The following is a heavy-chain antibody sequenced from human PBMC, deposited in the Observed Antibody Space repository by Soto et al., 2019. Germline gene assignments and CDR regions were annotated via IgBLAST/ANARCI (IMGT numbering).Heavy chain of an antibody. CDR3: ARHEGWTGPDQ. J-gene: IGHJ5*02. Sequence: QVHLQESGPGLVKPSETVSLTCAVSGASIGSGGWWSWVRQPPGKGLEWIAEIFHDGNTNYSPSLKSRVTISVDKSQNQFSLNVDSVTAADTAVYYCARHEGWTGPDQWGQGTLVTVSS. V-gene: IGHV4-4*02. CDR1: GASIGSGGW. CDR2: IFHDGNT. D-gene: IGHD2-8*02.